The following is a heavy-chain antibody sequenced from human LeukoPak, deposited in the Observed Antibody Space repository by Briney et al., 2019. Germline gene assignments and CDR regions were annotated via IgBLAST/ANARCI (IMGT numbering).Heavy chain of an antibody. CDR2: TYYRSKWYN. CDR1: GDSVSSNSAA. Sequence: SQTLSLTCAISGDSVSSNSAAWNWIRQSPSRGLEWLGRTYYRSKWYNDYAVSVKSRITINPDTSKNQFSLQLNSVTPEDTAVYYCAREGSSGWHNYYYYYGMDVWGQGTTVIVSS. CDR3: AREGSSGWHNYYYYYGMDV. D-gene: IGHD6-19*01. V-gene: IGHV6-1*01. J-gene: IGHJ6*02.